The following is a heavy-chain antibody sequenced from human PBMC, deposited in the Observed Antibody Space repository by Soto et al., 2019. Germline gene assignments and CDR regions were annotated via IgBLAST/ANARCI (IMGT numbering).Heavy chain of an antibody. Sequence: QVQLVESGGGMVQPGRSLRLSCAASGFTFSSYAMHWVRQAPGKGLEWVAVISYDGSNKYYADSVKGRFTISSDNSKNTLYLQMNSLRAEDTAVYYCARDLDFSYYFDYWGQGTLVTVSS. D-gene: IGHD3-3*01. J-gene: IGHJ4*02. V-gene: IGHV3-30-3*01. CDR2: ISYDGSNK. CDR1: GFTFSSYA. CDR3: ARDLDFSYYFDY.